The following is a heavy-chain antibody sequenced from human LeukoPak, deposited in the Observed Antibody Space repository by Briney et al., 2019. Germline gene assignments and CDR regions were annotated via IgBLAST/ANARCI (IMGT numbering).Heavy chain of an antibody. V-gene: IGHV1-8*01. CDR3: ARGPLVRLPSSFDP. CDR1: GYTFTSNV. J-gene: IGHJ5*02. D-gene: IGHD3-16*02. CDR2: INPNSGNT. Sequence: ASVKVSCKASGYTFTSNVFNWVRQATGQGLEWMGWINPNSGNTGSAQGFQGRITMTRDTSISTAYMELSSLRSEDTAVYYCARGPLVRLPSSFDPWGQGTLVTVSS.